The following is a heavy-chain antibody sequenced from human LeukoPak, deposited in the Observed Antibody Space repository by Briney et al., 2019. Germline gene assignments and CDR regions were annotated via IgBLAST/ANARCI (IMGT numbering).Heavy chain of an antibody. CDR3: AREPRVVPAAIFPD. CDR2: IYYSGST. CDR1: GASISLYY. J-gene: IGHJ4*02. Sequence: SETLSLTCTVSGASISLYYWSWLRQPPGKGLEWIGYIYYSGSTNYNPSLKSRVTISVDTSKNQFSLKLSSVTAADTAVYYCAREPRVVPAAIFPDWGQGTPVTVSS. D-gene: IGHD2-2*01. V-gene: IGHV4-59*01.